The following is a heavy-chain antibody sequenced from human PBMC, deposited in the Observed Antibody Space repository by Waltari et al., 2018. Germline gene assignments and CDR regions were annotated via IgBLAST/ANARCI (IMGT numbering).Heavy chain of an antibody. CDR1: GGTFSSYA. Sequence: QVQLVQSGAEVKKPGSSVKVSCKASGGTFSSYAISWVRQAPGQGLEWMGGINPIFGNAKHAQKVQGRVTITADESTSTAYMELSSLRSEDTAVYYCAGVRGVIITTLDYWGQGTLVTVSS. D-gene: IGHD3-10*01. CDR2: INPIFGNA. V-gene: IGHV1-69*01. J-gene: IGHJ4*02. CDR3: AGVRGVIITTLDY.